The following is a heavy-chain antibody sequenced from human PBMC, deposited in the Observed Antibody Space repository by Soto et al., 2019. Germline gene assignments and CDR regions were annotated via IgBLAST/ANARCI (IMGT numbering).Heavy chain of an antibody. D-gene: IGHD1-26*01. CDR3: AGAASYKKDDYYYYYGMDV. Sequence: PSETLSLTCAVYGGSFSGYYWSWIRQPPGKGLEWIGEINHSGSTNYNPSLKSRVTISVDTSKNQFSLKLSSVTAADTAVYYCAGAASYKKDDYYYYYGMDVWGQGTTVTVSS. CDR1: GGSFSGYY. J-gene: IGHJ6*02. V-gene: IGHV4-34*01. CDR2: INHSGST.